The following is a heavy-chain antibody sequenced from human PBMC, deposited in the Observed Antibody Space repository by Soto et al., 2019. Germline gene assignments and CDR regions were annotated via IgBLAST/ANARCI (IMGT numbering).Heavy chain of an antibody. D-gene: IGHD6-19*01. V-gene: IGHV4-39*01. CDR1: GGSISGSDYY. CDR3: ADMRGQWRPRD. Sequence: QLQLQESGPGLVEPSETLSLTCTVSGGSISGSDYYWAWIRQPPGKGLEWLGTIYRTGTTYYNPSLKSRVTLSVDTSKNQFSLNLNSVSAADTAVYVCADMRGQWRPRDWGQGTLVTVSS. J-gene: IGHJ4*02. CDR2: IYRTGTT.